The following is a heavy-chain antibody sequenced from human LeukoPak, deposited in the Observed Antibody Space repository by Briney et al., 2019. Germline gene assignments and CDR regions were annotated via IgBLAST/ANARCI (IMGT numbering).Heavy chain of an antibody. Sequence: GGSLRLSCAASGFTFSRYWMHWVRQAPGKGLVWVALINSDGSGTTYADSVKGRFTISRDNSKNTLYLQMNSLRAEDTAVYYCAHISSSWPDYWGQGTLVTVSS. V-gene: IGHV3-74*01. CDR3: AHISSSWPDY. CDR2: INSDGSGT. CDR1: GFTFSRYW. J-gene: IGHJ4*02. D-gene: IGHD6-13*01.